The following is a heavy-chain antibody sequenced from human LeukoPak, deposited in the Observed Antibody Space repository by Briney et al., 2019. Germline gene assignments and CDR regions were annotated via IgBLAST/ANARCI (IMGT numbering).Heavy chain of an antibody. V-gene: IGHV3-48*01. CDR3: ARGLSSSYNY. CDR1: GFTFSSHS. D-gene: IGHD6-6*01. Sequence: GGSLRLSCAASGFTFSSHSMNWVRQAPGKGLEWLSYISTSSITINYADSVKGRFTISRDNAKNSLYLQMNSLRAEDTAVYYCARGLSSSYNYWGQGTLVTVSS. J-gene: IGHJ4*02. CDR2: ISTSSITI.